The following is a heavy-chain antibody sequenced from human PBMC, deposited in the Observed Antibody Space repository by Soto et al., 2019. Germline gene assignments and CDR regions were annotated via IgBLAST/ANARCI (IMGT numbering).Heavy chain of an antibody. V-gene: IGHV1-69*01. D-gene: IGHD6-6*01. CDR1: GGAFNNYC. CDR3: ARDGNLSSSYGDFDY. J-gene: IGHJ4*02. Sequence: QVELVQSVAEVKKPGSSVSVSCKASGGAFNNYCFTWVRQASGQGLEWMGQIIPLFSTTHYAQKFQGRVSITAAGSASTVHMELSSLTSEDTAVSYWARDGNLSSSYGDFDYWGQGTLVIVSS. CDR2: IIPLFSTT.